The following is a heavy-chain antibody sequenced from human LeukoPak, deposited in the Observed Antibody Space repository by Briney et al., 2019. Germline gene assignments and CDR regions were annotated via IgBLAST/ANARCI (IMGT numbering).Heavy chain of an antibody. Sequence: GGPLRLSCAASGFTVDTNYITWVRQAPGKGLEWVSVIYSGGSTYYADSVKGRFTISRDNVKNTVYLQMNSLRAEDTAVYYCARVQNELWIGYWGQGTLVTVSS. CDR3: ARVQNELWIGY. D-gene: IGHD5-18*01. J-gene: IGHJ4*02. CDR2: IYSGGST. CDR1: GFTVDTNY. V-gene: IGHV3-66*01.